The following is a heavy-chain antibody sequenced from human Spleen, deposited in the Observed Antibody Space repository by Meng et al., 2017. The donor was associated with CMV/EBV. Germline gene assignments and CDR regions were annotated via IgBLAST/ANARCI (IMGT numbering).Heavy chain of an antibody. J-gene: IGHJ6*02. Sequence: GGSLRLSCAASGFTFSSYSMNWVRQAPGKGLEWVSSISSSSSYIYYADSVKGRFTISRDNAKNSLYLQMNSLRAEDTAVYYCARVLAARVNYYYGMDVWGQGTTVTVS. CDR2: ISSSSSYI. D-gene: IGHD6-6*01. CDR1: GFTFSSYS. V-gene: IGHV3-21*01. CDR3: ARVLAARVNYYYGMDV.